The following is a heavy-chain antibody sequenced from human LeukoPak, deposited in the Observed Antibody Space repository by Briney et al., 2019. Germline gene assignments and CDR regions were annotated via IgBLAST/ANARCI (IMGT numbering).Heavy chain of an antibody. CDR1: GVTFSNYW. J-gene: IGHJ4*02. V-gene: IGHV3-7*01. Sequence: GGSLRLSCAATGVTFSNYWMSWVRQSPGKGLEWVAKIKQDGSEKYYVDSVKGRFTISRDNAKNSLFLQMNSLRDEDTAVYYCARTREGHYFDYWGQGTLVTVSS. CDR3: ARTREGHYFDY. CDR2: IKQDGSEK.